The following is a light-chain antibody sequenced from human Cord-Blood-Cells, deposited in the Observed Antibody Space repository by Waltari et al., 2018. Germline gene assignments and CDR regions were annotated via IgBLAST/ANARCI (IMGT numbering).Light chain of an antibody. Sequence: DIQMTQSPSTLSASVGDRVTITCRASQSISSWLAWYQQKPGKAPKLLIDDASSLESGVPSRFSGSGSGTEFTLTISSLQPDDFATYYCQQYNSWYTFGQGTKLEIK. CDR2: DAS. CDR3: QQYNSWYT. V-gene: IGKV1-5*01. CDR1: QSISSW. J-gene: IGKJ2*01.